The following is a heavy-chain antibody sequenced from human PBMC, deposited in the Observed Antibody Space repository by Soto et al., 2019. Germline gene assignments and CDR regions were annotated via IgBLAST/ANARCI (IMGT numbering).Heavy chain of an antibody. D-gene: IGHD5-18*01. CDR2: ISYDGSNK. V-gene: IGHV3-30*18. J-gene: IGHJ6*02. CDR3: AKTLTGYSYGPSASYSYGMDV. CDR1: GFAFSSYG. Sequence: GGSLRLSCAASGFAFSSYGMHWVRQAPGKGLEWVAVISYDGSNKYYADSVKGRFTISRDNSKNTLYLQMNSLRAEDTAVYYCAKTLTGYSYGPSASYSYGMDVCGQGTTLTVSS.